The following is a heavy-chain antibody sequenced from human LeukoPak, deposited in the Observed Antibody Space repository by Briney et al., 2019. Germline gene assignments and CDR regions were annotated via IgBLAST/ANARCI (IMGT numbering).Heavy chain of an antibody. CDR1: GFTFSSYG. CDR3: ARTYYYDSSGYELWIFDY. J-gene: IGHJ4*02. CDR2: ISYDGSNK. D-gene: IGHD3-22*01. Sequence: GGSLRLSCAASGFTFSSYGMHWVRQAPGKGLEWVAVISYDGSNKYYADSVKGRFTISRDNSKNTLYLQMNSLRAEDTAVYYCARTYYYDSSGYELWIFDYWGQGTLVTVSS. V-gene: IGHV3-30*19.